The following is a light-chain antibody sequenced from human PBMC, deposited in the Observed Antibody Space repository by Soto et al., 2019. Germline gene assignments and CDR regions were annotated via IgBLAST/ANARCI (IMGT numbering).Light chain of an antibody. J-gene: IGKJ2*01. V-gene: IGKV3-20*01. CDR1: QSVSGSY. CDR3: QQYGSSEYT. Sequence: EIVLTQSPGTLSLSPGERATLSCMASQSVSGSYIAWYQQKPGQAPRLLIYGASSRATGIPDRFSGSGSGTDFTLTISRLEPEDFAVYYCQQYGSSEYTFGQGTKLEIK. CDR2: GAS.